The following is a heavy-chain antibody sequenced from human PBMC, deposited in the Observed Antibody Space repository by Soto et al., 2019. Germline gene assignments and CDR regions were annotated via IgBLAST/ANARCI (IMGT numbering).Heavy chain of an antibody. J-gene: IGHJ4*02. Sequence: GASVKVSCKASGYTFTSYGISWVRQAPGQGLEWMGWMNANSGNTGYAQKFQGRVTMTRNTSISTAYMELSSLRSEDTAVYYCARVFRITFGGVISYWGQGTLVTVSS. V-gene: IGHV1-8*02. CDR2: MNANSGNT. CDR1: GYTFTSYG. CDR3: ARVFRITFGGVISY. D-gene: IGHD3-16*01.